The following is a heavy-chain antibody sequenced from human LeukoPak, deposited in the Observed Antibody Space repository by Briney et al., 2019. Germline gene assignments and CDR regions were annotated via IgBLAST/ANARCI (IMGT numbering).Heavy chain of an antibody. CDR3: ARDIFFQGDY. Sequence: GASVKVSCKASGYTFTSYYMHWVRQAPGQGLEWKGMFNPSGGSTDYAQKFQGRVTMTRDTSTSTVYMELSSLKSEDTAVYYCARDIFFQGDYLGQGTLVTVSS. V-gene: IGHV1-46*01. J-gene: IGHJ4*02. CDR2: FNPSGGST. CDR1: GYTFTSYY.